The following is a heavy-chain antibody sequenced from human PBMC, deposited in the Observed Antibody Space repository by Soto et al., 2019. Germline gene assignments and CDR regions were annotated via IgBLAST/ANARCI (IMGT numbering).Heavy chain of an antibody. CDR3: AREITMVRGVITNWFDP. J-gene: IGHJ5*02. V-gene: IGHV1-69*02. CDR2: IIPILGIA. Sequence: QVQLVQSGAEVKKPGSSVKVSCKASGGTFSSYTISWVRQAPGQGLEWMGRIIPILGIANYAQKFQGRVTITADKSTSTAYMALSSLRSEDTAVYYCAREITMVRGVITNWFDPWGQGTLVTVSS. CDR1: GGTFSSYT. D-gene: IGHD3-10*01.